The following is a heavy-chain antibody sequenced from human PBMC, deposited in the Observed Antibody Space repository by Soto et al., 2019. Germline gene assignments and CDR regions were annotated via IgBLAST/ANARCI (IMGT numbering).Heavy chain of an antibody. Sequence: QVHLVQSGAEVKKPGASVKVSCKASGYTFTSYGITWVRQAPGQGLEWMGWISAHNGNTDYAQKLQGRVIVTRDTSTRTAYMELRRLKSDDKAVYYCARVRYGDYWGQGALVMVSP. J-gene: IGHJ4*02. CDR2: ISAHNGNT. CDR3: ARVRYGDY. V-gene: IGHV1-18*01. CDR1: GYTFTSYG. D-gene: IGHD1-1*01.